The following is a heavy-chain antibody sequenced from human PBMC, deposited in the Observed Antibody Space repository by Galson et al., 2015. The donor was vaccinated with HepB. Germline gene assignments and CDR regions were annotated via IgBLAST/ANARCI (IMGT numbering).Heavy chain of an antibody. CDR3: ARSDGNGYDAY. Sequence: SLRLSCATSGFLFSSYDMHWVRQDPGKGLEWVANIKEDGSEKYYVDSVKGRFTISRDNAENSLYLQMNSLRAGDTAVYYCARSDGNGYDAYWGQGTLVTVSS. CDR2: IKEDGSEK. CDR1: GFLFSSYD. D-gene: IGHD3-22*01. V-gene: IGHV3-7*03. J-gene: IGHJ4*02.